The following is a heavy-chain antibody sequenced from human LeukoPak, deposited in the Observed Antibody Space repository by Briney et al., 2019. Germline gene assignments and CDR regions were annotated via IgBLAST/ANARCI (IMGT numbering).Heavy chain of an antibody. D-gene: IGHD3-10*01. CDR1: GFTFNSYG. CDR2: ISNDGSNE. CDR3: AKVPTYYYGSGTYN. J-gene: IGHJ4*02. V-gene: IGHV3-30*18. Sequence: GGSLRLSCAASGFTFNSYGMHWVRQAPGKGLEWVAVISNDGSNEYYADSVKGRFTISRDNSENTLYLQMDSLRPEDTAVYYCAKVPTYYYGSGTYNWGQGILVTVSS.